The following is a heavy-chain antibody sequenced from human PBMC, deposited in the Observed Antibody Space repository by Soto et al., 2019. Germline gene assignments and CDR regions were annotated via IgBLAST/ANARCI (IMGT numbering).Heavy chain of an antibody. Sequence: ASVKVSCKSSGNSFVTYAIHWVRQAPGQRLQWMGWINVGSGNTKYAQDLQGRVTFTRDTAATTTFMELSSLRSEDAAVYYCARVPPWGDSGSFYIQHYDSWGQGTLVTVSS. V-gene: IGHV1-3*01. CDR1: GNSFVTYA. CDR3: ARVPPWGDSGSFYIQHYDS. J-gene: IGHJ4*02. D-gene: IGHD3-10*01. CDR2: INVGSGNT.